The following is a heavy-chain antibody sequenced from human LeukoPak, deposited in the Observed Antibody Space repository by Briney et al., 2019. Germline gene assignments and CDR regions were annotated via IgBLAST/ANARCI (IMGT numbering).Heavy chain of an antibody. CDR3: ARKGGRRYFDWLPSGPSDY. J-gene: IGHJ4*02. CDR1: GFTFSSYE. V-gene: IGHV3-48*03. D-gene: IGHD3-9*01. CDR2: ISSSGSTI. Sequence: PGGSLRLSCAASGFTFSSYEMNWVRQAPGKGLEWVSYISSSGSTIYYADSVKGRFTISRDNAKNSLYLQINSLRAEDTAVYYCARKGGRRYFDWLPSGPSDYWGQGTLVTVSS.